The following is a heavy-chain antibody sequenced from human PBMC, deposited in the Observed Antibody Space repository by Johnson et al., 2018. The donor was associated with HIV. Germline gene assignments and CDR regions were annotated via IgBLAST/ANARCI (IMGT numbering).Heavy chain of an antibody. J-gene: IGHJ3*01. Sequence: VQLVESGGGLVQPGGSLRLSCATSGFTFINYWMHWVRQAPGKGLVWVSRMNADGKSTTYADSVKGRFTISRDNSKNTLYLQMSSLRAEDTAMYYCAAQKQPTFWGQGTMVTVSS. CDR2: MNADGKST. D-gene: IGHD6-13*01. V-gene: IGHV3-74*02. CDR1: GFTFINYW. CDR3: AAQKQPTF.